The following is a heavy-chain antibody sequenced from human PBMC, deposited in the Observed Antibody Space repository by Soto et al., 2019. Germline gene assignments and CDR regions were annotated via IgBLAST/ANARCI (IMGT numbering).Heavy chain of an antibody. J-gene: IGHJ3*02. CDR1: GGSISSGGYY. D-gene: IGHD3-9*01. V-gene: IGHV4-31*03. CDR2: ISYSGST. Sequence: QVQLQESGPGLVKPSQTLSLTCTVSGGSISSGGYYWSWIRQHPGKGLEWIGYISYSGSTYYNPSLKSRVTISVDTSKTPFSLKLSSVTAADTAVYYCARYDILTGYSESGAFDIWGQGTMVTVSS. CDR3: ARYDILTGYSESGAFDI.